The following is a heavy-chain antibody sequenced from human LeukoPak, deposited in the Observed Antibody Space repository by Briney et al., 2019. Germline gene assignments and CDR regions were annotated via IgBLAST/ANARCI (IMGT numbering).Heavy chain of an antibody. Sequence: GASVKVSCKASGYTFTSYGISWVREAPGQGVEWMGWISAYNGNTNYAQKLQDRVTMTRDTSTSTVYMELSSLRSEDTAVYYCARQRFGGANPFDYWGQGTLVTVSS. CDR2: ISAYNGNT. D-gene: IGHD3-16*01. V-gene: IGHV1-18*01. CDR3: ARQRFGGANPFDY. CDR1: GYTFTSYG. J-gene: IGHJ4*02.